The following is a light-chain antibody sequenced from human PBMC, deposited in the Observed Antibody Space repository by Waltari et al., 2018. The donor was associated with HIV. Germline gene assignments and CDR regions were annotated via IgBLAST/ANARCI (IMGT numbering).Light chain of an antibody. CDR2: DTN. CDR1: TGAVTSGHY. CDR3: LLSYSGAQWV. J-gene: IGLJ3*02. Sequence: QAVVTQEPSLTVSPGGTVTLPCGSSTGAVTSGHYPFWFQQKPGQAPRTLIYDTNTKHSWTPARSSCSLLGGKAALTLSGAQPEDEAEYYCLLSYSGAQWVFGGGTKLTVL. V-gene: IGLV7-46*01.